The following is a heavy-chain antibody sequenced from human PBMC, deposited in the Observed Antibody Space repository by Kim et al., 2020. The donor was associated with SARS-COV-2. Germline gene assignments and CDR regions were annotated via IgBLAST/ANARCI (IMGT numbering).Heavy chain of an antibody. V-gene: IGHV4-59*08. Sequence: HESRVTISGDTSEYQFSLKLSSVTAADTAVYYCARRGEMATIFPYYYMDVWGKGTTVTVSS. D-gene: IGHD5-12*01. CDR3: ARRGEMATIFPYYYMDV. J-gene: IGHJ6*03.